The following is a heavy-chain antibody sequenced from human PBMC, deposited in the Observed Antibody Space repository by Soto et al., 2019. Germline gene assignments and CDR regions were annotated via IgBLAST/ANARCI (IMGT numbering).Heavy chain of an antibody. V-gene: IGHV4-4*02. CDR1: GGSITIANW. Sequence: SETLSLTCALSGGSITIANWGTWVRQPPGGGLEWIGEISHSGITNYKASLKSRVTMSVDKTKNDVSLKLTSVTAADTAVYYCARVLRGWFDPWGQGTPVTVSS. CDR2: ISHSGIT. J-gene: IGHJ5*02. CDR3: ARVLRGWFDP.